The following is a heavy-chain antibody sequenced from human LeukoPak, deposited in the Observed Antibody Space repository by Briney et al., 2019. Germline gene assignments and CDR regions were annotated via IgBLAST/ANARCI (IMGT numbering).Heavy chain of an antibody. CDR3: AKSNTINVGYSSSSPE. Sequence: GGSLRLSCAASGFTFSNYWMSWVRQAPGKGLEWVANIKQDGSEKYYVDSVKGRFTISRDNAKNSLYLQMNSLRAEDTAVYYCAKSNTINVGYSSSSPEWGQGTLVTVSS. CDR1: GFTFSNYW. V-gene: IGHV3-7*03. J-gene: IGHJ4*02. CDR2: IKQDGSEK. D-gene: IGHD6-6*01.